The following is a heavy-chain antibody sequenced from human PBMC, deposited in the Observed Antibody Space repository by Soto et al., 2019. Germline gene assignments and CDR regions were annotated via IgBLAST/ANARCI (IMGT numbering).Heavy chain of an antibody. D-gene: IGHD3-3*01. V-gene: IGHV3-23*01. CDR1: GFTFISYA. CDR3: AKDRYDFWSGYHNYYYYGMDV. Sequence: GGSLRLSCAASGFTFISYAMSWVRQAPGKGLEWVSAISGSGGSTYYADSVKGRFTISRDNSKNTLYLQMNSLRAEDTAVYYCAKDRYDFWSGYHNYYYYGMDVWGQGTTVTVSS. J-gene: IGHJ6*02. CDR2: ISGSGGST.